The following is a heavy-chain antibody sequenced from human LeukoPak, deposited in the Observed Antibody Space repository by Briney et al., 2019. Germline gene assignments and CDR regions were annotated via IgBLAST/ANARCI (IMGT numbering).Heavy chain of an antibody. CDR1: GYTFTGYY. D-gene: IGHD4-11*01. V-gene: IGHV1-2*02. Sequence: GASVKVSCKASGYTFTGYYFHWVRQAPGQGLEWMGWINPNTAGTNYAQKFLGGVTLTWDTSISTAYMELSRLTSDDTAVYYCATSAGDYRAGHYYYMGVWGKRTSVTVSS. CDR3: ATSAGDYRAGHYYYMGV. J-gene: IGHJ6*03. CDR2: INPNTAGT.